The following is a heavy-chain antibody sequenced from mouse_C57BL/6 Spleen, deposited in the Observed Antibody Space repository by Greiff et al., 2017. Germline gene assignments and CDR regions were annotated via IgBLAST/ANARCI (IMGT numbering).Heavy chain of an antibody. J-gene: IGHJ1*03. CDR1: GFTFSSYA. CDR3: ARAPTTPWYFDV. CDR2: ISDGGSYT. D-gene: IGHD1-1*01. V-gene: IGHV5-4*03. Sequence: EVMLVESGGGLVKPGGSLKLSCAASGFTFSSYAMSWVRQTPEKRLEWVATISDGGSYTYYPDNVKGRFTISRDNAKNNLYLQMSHLKSEDTAMYYCARAPTTPWYFDVWGTGTTVTVSS.